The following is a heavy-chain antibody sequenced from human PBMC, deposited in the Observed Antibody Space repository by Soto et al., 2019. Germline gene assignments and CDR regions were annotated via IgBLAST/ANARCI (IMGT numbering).Heavy chain of an antibody. CDR3: ARGYSYGFDAFDI. CDR2: IYYSGST. D-gene: IGHD5-18*01. V-gene: IGHV4-59*01. J-gene: IGHJ3*02. CDR1: GGSISSYY. Sequence: LSLTCTVSGGSISSYYWSWIRQPPGKGLEWIGYIYYSGSTNYNPSLKSRVTISVDTSKNQFSLKLSSVTAADTAVYYCARGYSYGFDAFDIWGQGTMVTVSS.